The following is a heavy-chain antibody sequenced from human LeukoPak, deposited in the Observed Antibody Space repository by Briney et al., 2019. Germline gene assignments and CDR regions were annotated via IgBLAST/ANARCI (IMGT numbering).Heavy chain of an antibody. Sequence: SETLSLTCPVSGGSMTSYYWSWVRQPAGKGLEWIGRIYTSGSTNYNPSLKSRVTMSVDTSKNQFSLKLSSVTTADTAVYYFAKEYFSGGSCYSSLDPWAEGPVVTVFS. V-gene: IGHV4-4*07. CDR3: AKEYFSGGSCYSSLDP. D-gene: IGHD2-15*01. CDR1: GGSMTSYY. J-gene: IGHJ5*02. CDR2: IYTSGST.